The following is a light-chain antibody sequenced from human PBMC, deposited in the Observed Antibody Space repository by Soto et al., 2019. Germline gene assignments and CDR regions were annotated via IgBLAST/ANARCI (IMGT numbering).Light chain of an antibody. J-gene: IGKJ5*01. CDR2: DAS. CDR3: QQYGSSPIT. V-gene: IGKV1-5*01. Sequence: DIQMTQSPSTLSASVGDRVTITCRASRSISDWLAWYQQKPGKAPRLLIFDASSLKSGVPSRFSGSGSGTDFTLTISRLEPEDFAVYYCQQYGSSPITFGQGTRLEIK. CDR1: RSISDW.